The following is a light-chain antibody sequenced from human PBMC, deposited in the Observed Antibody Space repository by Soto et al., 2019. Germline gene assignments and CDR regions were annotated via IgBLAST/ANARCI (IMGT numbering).Light chain of an antibody. V-gene: IGLV4-69*01. J-gene: IGLJ2*01. CDR3: QTWGTGIVV. CDR1: SGHSSYA. CDR2: LNSDGSH. Sequence: QPVLTQSPSASASLGDSVKLTCTLSSGHSSYAIAWHQQQPEKGPRYLMKLNSDGSHSKGDGIPDRFSGSSSGAERYLTISSLQSEDEADYYCQTWGTGIVVFGGGTQLTVL.